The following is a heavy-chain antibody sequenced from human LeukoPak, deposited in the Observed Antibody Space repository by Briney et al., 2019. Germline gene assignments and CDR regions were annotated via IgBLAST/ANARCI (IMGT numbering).Heavy chain of an antibody. CDR3: ARTTTVTFVDY. V-gene: IGHV4-38-2*02. CDR2: IYHSGST. Sequence: SETLSLICSVSGYSISNSYYWGWIRQPPGKGLEWIGSIYHSGSTNYNPSLKSRVTISVDKSKNQFSLKLSSVTAADTAVYYCARTTTVTFVDYWGQGTLVTVSS. CDR1: GYSISNSYY. J-gene: IGHJ4*02. D-gene: IGHD4-17*01.